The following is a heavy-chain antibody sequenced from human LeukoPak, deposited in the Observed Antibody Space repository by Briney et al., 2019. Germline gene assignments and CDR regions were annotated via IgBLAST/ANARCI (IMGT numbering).Heavy chain of an antibody. Sequence: GGSLRLSCAASGFTFSSYAMSWVRQAPGKGLEWLSGISGSGGSPYYADSVKGRFTISRDNSKNTLYLQMNSLRAEDTAVYYCARLVTGYPNWFDPWGQGTLVTVSS. CDR1: GFTFSSYA. CDR2: ISGSGGSP. CDR3: ARLVTGYPNWFDP. J-gene: IGHJ5*02. D-gene: IGHD3-9*01. V-gene: IGHV3-23*01.